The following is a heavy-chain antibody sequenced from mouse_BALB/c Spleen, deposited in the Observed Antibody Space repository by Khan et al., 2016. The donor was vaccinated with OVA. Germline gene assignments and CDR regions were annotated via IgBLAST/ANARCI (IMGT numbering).Heavy chain of an antibody. Sequence: QIQLVQSGAELAKPGASVKMSCKASGYTFTSYWMHWIKQRPGQGLEWIGYINPTPGYTDYNQKFKDKATLTADKSSSTAYMQLSSLTSDDSAVYYCARDRIDYWGQGTTLTVSS. V-gene: IGHV1-7*01. CDR1: GYTFTSYW. CDR2: INPTPGYT. J-gene: IGHJ2*01. CDR3: ARDRIDY.